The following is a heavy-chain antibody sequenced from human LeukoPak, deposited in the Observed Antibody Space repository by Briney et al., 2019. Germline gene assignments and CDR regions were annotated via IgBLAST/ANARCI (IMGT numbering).Heavy chain of an antibody. CDR3: AKDRASGYSYGSDY. D-gene: IGHD5-18*01. CDR1: GFTFSSYG. CDR2: IETGGAST. V-gene: IGHV3-23*01. J-gene: IGHJ4*02. Sequence: GGSLRLPCAASGFTFSSYGMSWVRQAPGKGLEWVSAIETGGASTYYADSVKGRFSISRDNSKNTLYLQMNSLRAEDTAVYYCAKDRASGYSYGSDYWGQGTLVTVSS.